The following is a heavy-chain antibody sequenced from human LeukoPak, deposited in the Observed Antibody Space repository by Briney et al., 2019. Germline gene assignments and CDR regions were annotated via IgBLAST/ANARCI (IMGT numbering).Heavy chain of an antibody. V-gene: IGHV1-8*01. J-gene: IGHJ6*03. D-gene: IGHD3/OR15-3a*01. Sequence: ASVKVSCKASGYTFNSYDINWVRQATGQGLEWMGWMNPNSGNTGYAQKFQGRVAMTKNNSITTVYMELSSLRSEDTAVYYCARALSWTTESYYYMDVWGKGTTVTVSS. CDR3: ARALSWTTESYYYMDV. CDR2: MNPNSGNT. CDR1: GYTFNSYD.